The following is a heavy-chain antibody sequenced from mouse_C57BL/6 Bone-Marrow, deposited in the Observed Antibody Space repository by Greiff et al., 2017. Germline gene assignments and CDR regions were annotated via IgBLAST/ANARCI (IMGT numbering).Heavy chain of an antibody. CDR3: AISVIYYSNYVPWLAY. V-gene: IGHV1-82*01. CDR1: GFAFSSSW. CDR2: IYPGAGDN. J-gene: IGHJ3*01. Sequence: QVQLQQSGPELVKPGASVKISCKASGFAFSSSWMNWVKQRPGKGLEWIGRIYPGAGDNTYKGKVKGKATLTAAKASSTAYMQLSSLTSEDSAVYFCAISVIYYSNYVPWLAYWGQGPLVTVSA. D-gene: IGHD2-5*01.